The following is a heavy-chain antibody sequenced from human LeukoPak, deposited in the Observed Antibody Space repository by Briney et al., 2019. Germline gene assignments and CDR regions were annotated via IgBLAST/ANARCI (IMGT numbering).Heavy chain of an antibody. CDR1: GFTFSSYS. CDR3: ARDPNAGSGYSYYYGMDV. CDR2: ISSSSSYI. D-gene: IGHD5-12*01. Sequence: PGGSLRLSCAASGFTFSSYSMNWVRQAPGKGLEGVSSISSSSSYIHYADSVKGRFTISRDNANNSLYLQMNSLRVEDTAVYYCARDPNAGSGYSYYYGMDVWGKGTTVTVSS. V-gene: IGHV3-21*01. J-gene: IGHJ6*04.